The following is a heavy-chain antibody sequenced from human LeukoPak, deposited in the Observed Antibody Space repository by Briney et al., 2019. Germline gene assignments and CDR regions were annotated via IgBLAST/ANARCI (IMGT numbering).Heavy chain of an antibody. J-gene: IGHJ4*01. CDR3: ARNVSAGYFDY. V-gene: IGHV4-39*01. Sequence: SETLSLTCSVSGGSMTGTTYYWAWIRQPPGEGLEWIGSVYYSGSTSYSPSLKSRVTISVDTSKNQFSLRLSSVTAADTAVYYCARNVSAGYFDYWGHGTLVTVSS. D-gene: IGHD2-8*01. CDR2: VYYSGST. CDR1: GGSMTGTTYY.